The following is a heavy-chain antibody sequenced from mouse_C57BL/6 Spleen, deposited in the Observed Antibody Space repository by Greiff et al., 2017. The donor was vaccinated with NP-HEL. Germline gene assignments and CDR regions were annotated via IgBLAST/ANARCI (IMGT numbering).Heavy chain of an antibody. Sequence: EVMLVESGGGLVKPGGSLKLSCAASGFTFSDYGMHWVRQAPEKGLEWVAYISSGSSTIYYADTVKGRFTISRDNAKNTLFLQMTSLRSEDTAMYYCARPSITTVVAIDWYFDGWGTGTTVTVSS. CDR1: GFTFSDYG. V-gene: IGHV5-17*01. CDR3: ARPSITTVVAIDWYFDG. CDR2: ISSGSSTI. D-gene: IGHD1-1*01. J-gene: IGHJ1*03.